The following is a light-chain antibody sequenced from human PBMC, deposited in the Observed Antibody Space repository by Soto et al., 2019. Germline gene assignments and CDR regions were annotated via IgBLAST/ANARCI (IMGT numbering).Light chain of an antibody. Sequence: EIVMPQSPDTLSVSPAEKPALSCRASQSVTSNLAWYQQKPGQAPRLLIYGASTRATGIPARFSGSGSGTEFTLTISSLQSEDFAVYYCQQYNTWSTFGQGTKVDIK. J-gene: IGKJ1*01. CDR1: QSVTSN. CDR3: QQYNTWST. V-gene: IGKV3-15*01. CDR2: GAS.